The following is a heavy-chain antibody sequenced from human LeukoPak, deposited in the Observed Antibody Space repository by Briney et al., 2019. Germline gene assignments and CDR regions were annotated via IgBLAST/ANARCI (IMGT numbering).Heavy chain of an antibody. J-gene: IGHJ6*02. CDR2: ISSSSSYI. V-gene: IGHV3-21*01. CDR3: ARAGDILLVSYFHYYGMDV. D-gene: IGHD7-27*01. Sequence: GGSLRLSCAASGFTFSSYSMNWVRQAPGKGLEWVSSISSSSSYIYYADSVKGRFTISRDNAKNSLYLQMNSLRADDTAVYYCARAGDILLVSYFHYYGMDVWGQGTTVIVSS. CDR1: GFTFSSYS.